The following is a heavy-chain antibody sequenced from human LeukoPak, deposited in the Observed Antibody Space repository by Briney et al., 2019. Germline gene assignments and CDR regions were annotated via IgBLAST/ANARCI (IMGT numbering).Heavy chain of an antibody. Sequence: GGSLRLSCAASGCTFSSYGMHWVRQAPGKGLEWVAVIWYNGSNKYYADSVKGRFTISRDNSKNTLYLQMNSLRAEDTAVYYCARDVDYYGSGSYYQPAYYFDYWGQGTLVTVSS. D-gene: IGHD3-10*01. CDR3: ARDVDYYGSGSYYQPAYYFDY. J-gene: IGHJ4*02. CDR1: GCTFSSYG. V-gene: IGHV3-33*01. CDR2: IWYNGSNK.